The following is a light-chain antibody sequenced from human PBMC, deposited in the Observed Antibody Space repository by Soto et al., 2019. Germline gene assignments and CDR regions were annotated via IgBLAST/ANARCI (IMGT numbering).Light chain of an antibody. CDR2: DVN. Sequence: WAMAEQANRVESAGQSITIYCTGTSSDIGAYNFVSWYQQHPGKAPKLMLYDVNIRPSGVSNRFSGSKSGNTASLTISGLQAEDEADYYCTSWTTSTTMIFGGGT. J-gene: IGLJ2*01. CDR3: TSWTTSTTMI. CDR1: SSDIGAYNF. V-gene: IGLV2-14*03.